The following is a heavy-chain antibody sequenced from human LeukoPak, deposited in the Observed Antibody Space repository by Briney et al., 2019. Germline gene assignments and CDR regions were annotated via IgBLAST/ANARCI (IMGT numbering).Heavy chain of an antibody. D-gene: IGHD6-19*01. CDR2: TFYSGST. CDR3: ARTIAVAGTFSFDY. V-gene: IGHV4-59*01. J-gene: IGHJ4*02. CDR1: GGSISSYY. Sequence: SETLSLTCTVSGGSISSYYWSWIRQPPGKGLEWIGYTFYSGSTSYNPSLKSRVTISVDTSKKQFSLKLSSVTAADTAVYYCARTIAVAGTFSFDYWGQGTLVTVSS.